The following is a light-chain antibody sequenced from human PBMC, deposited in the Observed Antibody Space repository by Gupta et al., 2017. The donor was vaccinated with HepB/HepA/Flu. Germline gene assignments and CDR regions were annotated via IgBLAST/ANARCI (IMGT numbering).Light chain of an antibody. Sequence: DIVLMQSQGARSVSPRDRATLACRDSHGVSSSYLVGYQQKHGQAPKLLIHVVSSRATGVPDRVSGSGSGTDFTLAISRLEPEDFAVYYCQQVSSSPSTFGQGTQLEIK. CDR2: VVS. CDR3: QQVSSSPST. V-gene: IGKV3-20*01. CDR1: HGVSSSY. J-gene: IGKJ5*01.